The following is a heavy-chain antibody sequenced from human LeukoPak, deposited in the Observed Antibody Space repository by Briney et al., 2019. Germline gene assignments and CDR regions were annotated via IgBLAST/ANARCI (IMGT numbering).Heavy chain of an antibody. CDR2: INHSGST. Sequence: PSETLSLTCAVYGGSFSGYYRSWIRQPPGKGLEWIGEINHSGSTNYNPSLKSRVTISVDTSKNQFSLKLSSVTAADTAVYYCARHMRQWLAKNWFDPWGQGTLVTVSS. J-gene: IGHJ5*02. CDR1: GGSFSGYY. V-gene: IGHV4-34*01. D-gene: IGHD6-19*01. CDR3: ARHMRQWLAKNWFDP.